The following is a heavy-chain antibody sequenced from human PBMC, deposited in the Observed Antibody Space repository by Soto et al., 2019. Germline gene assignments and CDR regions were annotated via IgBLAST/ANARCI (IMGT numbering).Heavy chain of an antibody. Sequence: QVQLQESGPGLVKPSQTLSLTCTVSGDSIGTGGYYWDWIRQHPGKGPEWIGYIHYSGSTYYNPSLKSRLPISLDTSKNQFSLHLSSVTAADTAVYYCATNHDDISGRTPLLFDSWGQGTLVTVSS. CDR2: IHYSGST. CDR1: GDSIGTGGYY. D-gene: IGHD3-22*01. V-gene: IGHV4-31*03. J-gene: IGHJ4*02. CDR3: ATNHDDISGRTPLLFDS.